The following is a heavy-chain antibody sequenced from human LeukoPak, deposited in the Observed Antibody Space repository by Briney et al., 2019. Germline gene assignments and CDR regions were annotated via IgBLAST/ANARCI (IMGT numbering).Heavy chain of an antibody. CDR1: GYSISSGYY. CDR2: IYHSGST. V-gene: IGHV4-38-2*02. J-gene: IGHJ6*03. CDR3: ARGPRGGYCSSTSCFKAIYYYYYMDV. D-gene: IGHD2-2*01. Sequence: SETLSLTCTVSGYSISSGYYWGWIRQPPGKGLEWIGSIYHSGSTYYNPSLKSRVTISVDTSKNQFSLKLSSVTAADTAVYYCARGPRGGYCSSTSCFKAIYYYYYMDVWSKGTTVTVSS.